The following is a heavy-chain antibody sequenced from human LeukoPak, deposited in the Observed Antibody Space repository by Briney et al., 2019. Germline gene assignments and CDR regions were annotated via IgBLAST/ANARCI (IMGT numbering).Heavy chain of an antibody. J-gene: IGHJ4*02. CDR2: VFRRFNI. Sequence: PSETLSLTCNVSGDSFNSYSWNWVRQPPGKGQEWIGYVFRRFNIKYNPSLKSRATISVDTSKNQFYLHLNSVTAADTAVYFRARSGYRDYKYLDYFDYWGQGALVTVSS. CDR1: GDSFNSYS. D-gene: IGHD5-12*01. CDR3: ARSGYRDYKYLDYFDY. V-gene: IGHV4-4*08.